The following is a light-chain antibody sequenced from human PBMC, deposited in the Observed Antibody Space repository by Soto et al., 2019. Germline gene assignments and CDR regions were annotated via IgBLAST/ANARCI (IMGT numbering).Light chain of an antibody. Sequence: QSVLTQPPSASGSPGQSVTISCTGTSSDVGGYNYVSWYQQHPGRAPKLMIYEVSKRPSGVPDRFSGSKSGNTASLTVSGLQTEDEADYYCSSYAGSNIQVFRTGTKLTVL. J-gene: IGLJ1*01. CDR1: SSDVGGYNY. CDR2: EVS. V-gene: IGLV2-8*01. CDR3: SSYAGSNIQV.